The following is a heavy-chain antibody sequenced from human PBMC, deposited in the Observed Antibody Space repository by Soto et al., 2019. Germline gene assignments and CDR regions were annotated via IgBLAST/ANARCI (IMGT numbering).Heavy chain of an antibody. CDR3: ASDRSSRGWLS. J-gene: IGHJ5*02. CDR2: IYYSGST. D-gene: IGHD6-19*01. Sequence: PSETLSLTCTGSGGSISRGGYYWSWIRQHPGKGLEWIGYIYYSGSTYYNPSLKSRVSISVVTSKNQFSLVLSSVTAADTAVYDCASDRSSRGWLSWGRGTLVTVSS. V-gene: IGHV4-30-4*08. CDR1: GGSISRGGYY.